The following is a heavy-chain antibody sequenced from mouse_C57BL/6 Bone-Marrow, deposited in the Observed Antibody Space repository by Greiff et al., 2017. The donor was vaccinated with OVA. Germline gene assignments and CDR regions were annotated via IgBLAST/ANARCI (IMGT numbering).Heavy chain of an antibody. J-gene: IGHJ2*01. CDR1: GYAFSSSW. V-gene: IGHV1-82*01. Sequence: VQLQQSGPELVKPGASVKISCKASGYAFSSSWMNWVKQRPGKGLEWIGRIYPGDGDTNYNGKFKGKATLTADKSSSTAYMQLSSLTSEDSAVYFCALLPYFDYWGQGTTLTVSS. D-gene: IGHD2-10*01. CDR3: ALLPYFDY. CDR2: IYPGDGDT.